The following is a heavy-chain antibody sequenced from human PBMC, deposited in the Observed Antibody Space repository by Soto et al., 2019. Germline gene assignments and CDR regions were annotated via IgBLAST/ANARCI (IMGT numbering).Heavy chain of an antibody. D-gene: IGHD2-15*01. CDR3: AKDVDVVVVAATASLDY. CDR2: ISGSGGST. V-gene: IGHV3-23*01. J-gene: IGHJ4*02. CDR1: GFTFSSYA. Sequence: EVQLLESGGGLVQPGGSLRLSCAASGFTFSSYAMSWVRQAPGKGLEWVSAISGSGGSTYYADSVKGRFTISRDNSKNTLYLQMNSLRAEDTAVYYCAKDVDVVVVAATASLDYWGQGTLVTVSS.